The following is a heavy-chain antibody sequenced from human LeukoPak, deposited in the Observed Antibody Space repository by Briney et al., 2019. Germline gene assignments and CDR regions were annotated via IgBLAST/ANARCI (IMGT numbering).Heavy chain of an antibody. CDR3: ARGSGSYWGGAFDY. J-gene: IGHJ4*02. V-gene: IGHV3-53*01. CDR2: IYSGGST. D-gene: IGHD1-26*01. CDR1: GFTVSSNY. Sequence: GGSLRLSCAASGFTVSSNYMSWVRQAPGKGLEWVSVIYSGGSTYYADSVKGRFTISRDNSKNTLYLQMNSLRAEDTAVYYCARGSGSYWGGAFDYWGQGTLVTVSS.